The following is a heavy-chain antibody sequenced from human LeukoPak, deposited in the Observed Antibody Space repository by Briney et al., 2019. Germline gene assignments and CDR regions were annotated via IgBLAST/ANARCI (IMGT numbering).Heavy chain of an antibody. J-gene: IGHJ6*04. CDR1: GFTFSSYS. CDR3: ARDQSPNYDILTGYPGGYYGMDV. Sequence: GGSLRLSCAASGFTFSSYSMNWVRQAPGKGLEWVSSISSSSSYIYYADSVKGRFTISRDNAKSSLYLQMNSLRAEDTAVYYCARDQSPNYDILTGYPGGYYGMDVWGKGTTVTVSS. V-gene: IGHV3-21*01. D-gene: IGHD3-9*01. CDR2: ISSSSSYI.